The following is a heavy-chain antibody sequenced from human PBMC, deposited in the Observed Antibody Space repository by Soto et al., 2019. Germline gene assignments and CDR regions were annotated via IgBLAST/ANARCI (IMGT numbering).Heavy chain of an antibody. D-gene: IGHD2-2*01. Sequence: ASVKVSCKASGYTFTSYYMHWVRQAPGQGLEWLGIINPSGGSTSYAQKFQGRVTMTRDTSTSTVYMELSSLRSEDTAVYYCARVKFKGYCSSTSCSNPFDYWGQGTLVTVSS. CDR2: INPSGGST. CDR3: ARVKFKGYCSSTSCSNPFDY. J-gene: IGHJ4*02. CDR1: GYTFTSYY. V-gene: IGHV1-46*03.